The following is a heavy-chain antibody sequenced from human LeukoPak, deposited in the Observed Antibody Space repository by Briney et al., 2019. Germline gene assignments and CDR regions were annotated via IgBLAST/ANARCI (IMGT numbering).Heavy chain of an antibody. Sequence: SGGSLRLSCAASGFTFSTYGMHWVRQAPGKGLEWVAFIRYDGSNKYYADSVKGRFTISRDNSKNTLYLQMNSLRAEDTAVYYCANRPTVAVAGMGKAFDIWGQGTMVTVSS. V-gene: IGHV3-30*02. CDR1: GFTFSTYG. J-gene: IGHJ3*02. CDR2: IRYDGSNK. D-gene: IGHD6-19*01. CDR3: ANRPTVAVAGMGKAFDI.